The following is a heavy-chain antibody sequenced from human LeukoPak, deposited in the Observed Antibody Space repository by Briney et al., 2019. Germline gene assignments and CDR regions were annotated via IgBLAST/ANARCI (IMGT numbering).Heavy chain of an antibody. Sequence: GASVKVSCKASGYTFTSYAMHWVRQAPGQGLEWMGWINPNSGGTNYAQKFQGWVTMTRDTSISTAYMELSRLRSDDTAVYYCARAIVGATDFDYRGQGTLVTVSS. V-gene: IGHV1-2*04. CDR1: GYTFTSYA. J-gene: IGHJ4*02. CDR2: INPNSGGT. CDR3: ARAIVGATDFDY. D-gene: IGHD1-26*01.